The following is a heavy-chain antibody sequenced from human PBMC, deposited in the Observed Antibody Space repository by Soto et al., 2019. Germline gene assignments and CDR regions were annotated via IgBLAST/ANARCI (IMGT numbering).Heavy chain of an antibody. D-gene: IGHD3-22*01. J-gene: IGHJ5*02. CDR1: GGSVSSGSYY. CDR3: ARDRGGVYNYDSSPWFDP. CDR2: IYYSGST. Sequence: PSETLSLTXTVSGGSVSSGSYYWSWIRQPPGKGLEWIGYIYYSGSTNYNPSLKSRVTISVDTSKNQFSLKLSSVTAADTAVYYCARDRGGVYNYDSSPWFDPWGQGTLVTVSS. V-gene: IGHV4-61*01.